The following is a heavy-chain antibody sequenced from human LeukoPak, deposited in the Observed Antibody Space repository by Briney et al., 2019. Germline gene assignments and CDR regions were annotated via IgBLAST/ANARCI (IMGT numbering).Heavy chain of an antibody. CDR3: ARHVTTGGWLQFGEYFQH. Sequence: KPSETLSLTCTVSGGSISSFYWSWIRQPPGKGLEWIGYIYYSGSTNYNPSLKSRVTISVDTSKNQFSLKLSSVTAADTAVYYCARHVTTGGWLQFGEYFQHWGQGTLVTVSS. D-gene: IGHD5-24*01. CDR2: IYYSGST. V-gene: IGHV4-59*08. J-gene: IGHJ1*01. CDR1: GGSISSFY.